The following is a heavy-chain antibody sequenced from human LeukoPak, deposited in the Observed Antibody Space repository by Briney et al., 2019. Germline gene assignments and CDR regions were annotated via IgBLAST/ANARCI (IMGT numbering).Heavy chain of an antibody. J-gene: IGHJ4*02. V-gene: IGHV3-23*01. D-gene: IGHD3-3*01. CDR2: VSGSGGST. Sequence: PGGSLRLSCAASGFTFSSYDMSWVRQAPGKGLEWVSAVSGSGGSTYYADSVKGRFTISRDNSKNTLYLQMNSLRAEDTAVYYCAKERGITIFGVAKGYWGQGTLVTVSS. CDR3: AKERGITIFGVAKGY. CDR1: GFTFSSYD.